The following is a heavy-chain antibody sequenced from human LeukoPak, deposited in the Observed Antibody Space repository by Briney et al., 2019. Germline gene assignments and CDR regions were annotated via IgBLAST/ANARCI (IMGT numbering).Heavy chain of an antibody. V-gene: IGHV4-39*01. J-gene: IGHJ4*02. Sequence: PSATLSLTCTVSGDSISTSSYYWGWVRQTPWKGLQWFGSIYYSGITHYNPSLKSRLTIYVDTSRNQFSLHLFSVTAADTAVFYCARSDYYDYRQIDYWGQGTLVTVSS. CDR3: ARSDYYDYRQIDY. CDR2: IYYSGIT. D-gene: IGHD3-16*01. CDR1: GDSISTSSYY.